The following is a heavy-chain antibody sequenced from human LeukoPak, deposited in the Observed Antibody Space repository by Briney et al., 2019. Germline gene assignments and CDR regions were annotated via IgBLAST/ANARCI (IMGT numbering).Heavy chain of an antibody. J-gene: IGHJ4*02. CDR3: ARGNHRFWSGYYGY. V-gene: IGHV4-31*03. Sequence: SQTLSLTCTVSGGSINSGGYYWSWIRQHPGKGLEWIGEINHSGSTNYNPSLKSRVTISVDTSKNQFSLKLSSVTAADTAVYYCARGNHRFWSGYYGYWGQGTLVTVSS. CDR1: GGSINSGGYY. CDR2: INHSGST. D-gene: IGHD3-3*01.